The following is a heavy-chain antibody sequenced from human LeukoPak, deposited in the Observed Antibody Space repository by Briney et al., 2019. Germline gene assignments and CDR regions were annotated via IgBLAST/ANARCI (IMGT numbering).Heavy chain of an antibody. CDR2: ISYDGSNK. V-gene: IGHV3-30*04. CDR3: ARGLDSSGWYLPLDY. Sequence: GGSLRLSCAASGFTFSSYAMHWVRQAPGKGLEWVAVISYDGSNKYYADSVKGRFTISRDNSKNTLYLQMNSLRAEDTAVYYCARGLDSSGWYLPLDYWGQGTLVTVSS. J-gene: IGHJ4*02. CDR1: GFTFSSYA. D-gene: IGHD6-19*01.